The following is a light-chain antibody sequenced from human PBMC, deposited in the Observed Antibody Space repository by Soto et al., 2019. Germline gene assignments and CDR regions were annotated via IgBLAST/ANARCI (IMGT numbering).Light chain of an antibody. V-gene: IGKV3-11*01. CDR3: QQRSDWPWT. Sequence: EILLTQSPATLPLSPGERATLSCRASQSVSSYLTWYQQKPGQAPRLLMYEASNRATGIPARFSGGGSGTDFTLTISSLEPEDFAVYYCQQRSDWPWTLGQGTKVDIK. CDR1: QSVSSY. CDR2: EAS. J-gene: IGKJ1*01.